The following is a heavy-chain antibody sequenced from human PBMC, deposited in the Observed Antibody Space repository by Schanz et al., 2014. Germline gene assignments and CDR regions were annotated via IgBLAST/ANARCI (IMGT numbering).Heavy chain of an antibody. D-gene: IGHD6-19*01. CDR2: ITRQGTT. Sequence: EVQLVESGGGLVKPGGSLRISCAASGFTFSNHAMNWVRQAPGRGLEWVSGITRQGTTYYADFVKGRFSISRDLSSNTLYLQMNSLRADDSAIYYCAKDHPSSGWPAFDVWGQGTQVTVSS. V-gene: IGHV3-23*04. CDR1: GFTFSNHA. CDR3: AKDHPSSGWPAFDV. J-gene: IGHJ4*02.